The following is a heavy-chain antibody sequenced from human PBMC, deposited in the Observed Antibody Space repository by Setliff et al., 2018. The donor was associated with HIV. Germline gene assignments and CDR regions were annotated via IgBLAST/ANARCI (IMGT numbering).Heavy chain of an antibody. V-gene: IGHV4-38-2*02. CDR2: IVHRGGT. CDR3: LRETGVNVAADGRGYHTFDF. Sequence: SETLSLTCSVSDSSISDHYWWAWVRQAPGKGLEYIGTIVHRGGTFNNPSLKSRVTMSVDPSKNQFSLKLTSVPAADTAIYYCLRETGVNVAADGRGYHTFDFWGRGTMVTVSS. D-gene: IGHD5-12*01. CDR1: DSSISDHYW. J-gene: IGHJ3*01.